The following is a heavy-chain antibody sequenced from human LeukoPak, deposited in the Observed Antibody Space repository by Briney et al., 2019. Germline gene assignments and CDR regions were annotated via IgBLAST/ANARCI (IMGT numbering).Heavy chain of an antibody. J-gene: IGHJ4*02. D-gene: IGHD3-10*01. CDR3: ARGLRVTMVRGVPGVHLYFDY. Sequence: PSETLSLTCAVYGWSFSGYYWSWIRQPPGKGLEWIGEINHSGSTNYNPSLKSRVTISVDTSKNQFSLKLSSVTAADTAVYYCARGLRVTMVRGVPGVHLYFDYWGQGTLVTVSS. V-gene: IGHV4-34*01. CDR1: GWSFSGYY. CDR2: INHSGST.